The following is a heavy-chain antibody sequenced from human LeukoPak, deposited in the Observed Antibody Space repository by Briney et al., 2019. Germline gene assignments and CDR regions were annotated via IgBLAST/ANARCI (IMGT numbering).Heavy chain of an antibody. Sequence: GGSLRLSCAASGFTFSSYTMNWLRQAPGKGLEWVSSISSSSSYIDYADSVKGRFTISRDNAKNSLYLQMNSLRAEDTAVYYCARDRNYDYIWGSYRPDYFDYWGQGTLVTVSS. J-gene: IGHJ4*02. CDR2: ISSSSSYI. D-gene: IGHD3-16*02. CDR3: ARDRNYDYIWGSYRPDYFDY. CDR1: GFTFSSYT. V-gene: IGHV3-21*01.